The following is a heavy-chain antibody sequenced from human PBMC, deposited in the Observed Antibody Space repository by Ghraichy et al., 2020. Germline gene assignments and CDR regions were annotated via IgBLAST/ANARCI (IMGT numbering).Heavy chain of an antibody. Sequence: GGSLRLSCAASGFTFSSYAMSWVRQAPGKGLEWVSAISGSGGSTYYADSVKGRFTISRDNSKNTLYLQMNSLRAEDTAVYYCAKVRQQPINMGYYFDYWGQGTLVTVSS. CDR1: GFTFSSYA. J-gene: IGHJ4*02. V-gene: IGHV3-23*01. D-gene: IGHD6-13*01. CDR3: AKVRQQPINMGYYFDY. CDR2: ISGSGGST.